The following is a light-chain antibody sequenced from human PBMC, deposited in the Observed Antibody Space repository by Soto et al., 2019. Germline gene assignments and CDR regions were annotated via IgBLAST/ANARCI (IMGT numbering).Light chain of an antibody. CDR3: QQGDVAPYS. J-gene: IGKJ2*03. CDR1: QDINVY. Sequence: IQMTLSPSSVSSSLGDTVTIPCRASQDINVYLNWYQQKPGEVPKLLIYSASTLHSGVPSRFTGSGSETDFTLTIRSLQPEDFATYYCQQGDVAPYSFGEGTKVAIK. CDR2: SAS. V-gene: IGKV1-39*01.